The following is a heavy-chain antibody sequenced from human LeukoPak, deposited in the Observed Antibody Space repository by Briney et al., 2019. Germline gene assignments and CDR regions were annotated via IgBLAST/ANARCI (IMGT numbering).Heavy chain of an antibody. V-gene: IGHV4-39*01. Sequence: PSETLSLTCTVSGGSISSSSYYWGWIRQPPGKGLEWIGSIYYSGSTYYNPSLKSRVTISVDTPKNQFSLKLSSVAAADTAVYYCARHLPQGGYYFDYWGQGTLVTVSS. D-gene: IGHD3-16*01. J-gene: IGHJ4*02. CDR1: GGSISSSSYY. CDR2: IYYSGST. CDR3: ARHLPQGGYYFDY.